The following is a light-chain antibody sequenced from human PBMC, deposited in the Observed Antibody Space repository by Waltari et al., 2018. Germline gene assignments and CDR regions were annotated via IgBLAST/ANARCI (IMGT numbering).Light chain of an antibody. Sequence: DIQMTQSPSSLSASVGDRVTITCRASQSSSDYLNWYQQKPGKAPKHLIYAASTLQSGVPSRFSGSGSWTDFALTISSLQPEDFATYYCQQSYSFGQGTRLEIK. V-gene: IGKV1-39*01. CDR3: QQSYS. CDR2: AAS. CDR1: QSSSDY. J-gene: IGKJ5*01.